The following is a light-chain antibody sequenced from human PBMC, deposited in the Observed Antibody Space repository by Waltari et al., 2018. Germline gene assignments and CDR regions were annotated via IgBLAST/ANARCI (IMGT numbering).Light chain of an antibody. V-gene: IGLV2-14*03. CDR1: SSDVGGYNY. CDR3: SSYTTSDTLI. J-gene: IGLJ2*01. Sequence: QSALTQPASVSGSPGQSLTISCTGTSSDVGGYNYVSWYKHHPGGAPRLMIYGVTNRPSGVSIRFSGSKSGNTASLTISGLQPEDEAYYYCSSYTTSDTLIFAGGTKLTVL. CDR2: GVT.